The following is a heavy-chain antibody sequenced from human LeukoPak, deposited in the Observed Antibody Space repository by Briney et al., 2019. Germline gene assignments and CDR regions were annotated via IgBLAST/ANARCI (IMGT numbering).Heavy chain of an antibody. CDR3: VRSSMAALAKGGFYYFDF. D-gene: IGHD6-13*01. Sequence: SQTLSLTCTVSGGSISSADHYWSWIRQLPGKGLEWIGYIYYSGSTYYNPSLKSRATTSIVTSKNQFSLNLNPVTAADTAVYYCVRSSMAALAKGGFYYFDFWDQGILVTVSS. J-gene: IGHJ4*02. CDR2: IYYSGST. CDR1: GGSISSADHY. V-gene: IGHV4-31*03.